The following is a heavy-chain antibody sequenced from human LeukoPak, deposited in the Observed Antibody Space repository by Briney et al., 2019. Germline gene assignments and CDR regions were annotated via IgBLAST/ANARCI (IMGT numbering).Heavy chain of an antibody. J-gene: IGHJ6*03. V-gene: IGHV4-34*01. CDR1: GGSFSGYY. Sequence: PSEALSLTCAVYGGSFSGYYWSWIRQPPGKGLEWIGEINHSGSTNYNPSLKSRVTISVDTSKNQFSLKLSSVTAADTAVYYCARARGLYYYDSSGYPTYYYYYMDVWGKGTTVTISS. CDR3: ARARGLYYYDSSGYPTYYYYYMDV. D-gene: IGHD3-22*01. CDR2: INHSGST.